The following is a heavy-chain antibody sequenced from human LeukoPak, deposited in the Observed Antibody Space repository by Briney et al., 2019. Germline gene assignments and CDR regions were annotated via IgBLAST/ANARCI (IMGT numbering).Heavy chain of an antibody. CDR3: ARAHSTQWIAGNDY. D-gene: IGHD5-12*01. CDR1: GFTFSSYG. J-gene: IGHJ4*02. V-gene: IGHV3-30*03. Sequence: PGRSLRLSCAASGFTFSSYGMHWVRQAPGKGLEWVAVISYDGSNKYYADSVKGRFTISRDNSKNTLYLQMNSLRAEDTAVYYCARAHSTQWIAGNDYWGQGTLVTVSS. CDR2: ISYDGSNK.